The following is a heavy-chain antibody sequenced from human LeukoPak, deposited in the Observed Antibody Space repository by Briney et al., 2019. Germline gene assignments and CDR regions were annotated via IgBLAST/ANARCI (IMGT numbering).Heavy chain of an antibody. J-gene: IGHJ3*02. V-gene: IGHV4-39*01. Sequence: SETLSLTCTVSGGSISSSSYYWGWIRQPPGKGLEWIGSIYYSGSTYYNPSLKSRVTISVDTSKNQFSLKLSSVTAADTAVYYCASGSGSYGSYGGMRAFDIWGQGTMVTVSS. CDR1: GGSISSSSYY. D-gene: IGHD3-10*01. CDR2: IYYSGST. CDR3: ASGSGSYGSYGGMRAFDI.